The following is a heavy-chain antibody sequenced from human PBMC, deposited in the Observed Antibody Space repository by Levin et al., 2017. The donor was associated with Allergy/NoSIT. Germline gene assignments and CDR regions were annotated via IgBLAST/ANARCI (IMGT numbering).Heavy chain of an antibody. CDR2: IYSGGST. J-gene: IGHJ3*02. Sequence: QPGESLKISCAASGFTVSTNYMSWVRQAPGKGLEWVSVIYSGGSTYYADSVKGRFTISRDNSKNTLYLRMNSLRAEDTAVYYCARSYYDSSLGGPDAFDIWGQGTMVTVSS. CDR1: GFTVSTNY. V-gene: IGHV3-53*01. D-gene: IGHD3-22*01. CDR3: ARSYYDSSLGGPDAFDI.